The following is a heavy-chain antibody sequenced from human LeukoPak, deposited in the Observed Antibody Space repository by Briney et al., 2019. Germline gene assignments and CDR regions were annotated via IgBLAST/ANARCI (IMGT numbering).Heavy chain of an antibody. Sequence: SETLSLTCTLSGGSITTGNDYWGWVRQPPGKGLGWIGSIYYSGDTYYNPSLKSRVTISVDTSKNQFSLRLRSVTAADTAVYYCAREDGYNMDDAFDIWGQGTMVSVSS. V-gene: IGHV4-39*01. D-gene: IGHD5-24*01. CDR2: IYYSGDT. J-gene: IGHJ3*02. CDR1: GGSITTGNDY. CDR3: AREDGYNMDDAFDI.